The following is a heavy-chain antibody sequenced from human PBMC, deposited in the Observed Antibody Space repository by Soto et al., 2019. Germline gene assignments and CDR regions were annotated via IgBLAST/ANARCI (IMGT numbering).Heavy chain of an antibody. V-gene: IGHV3-30-3*01. CDR1: GFTITSYA. D-gene: IGHD6-19*01. CDR3: ARGSSDWYWALDL. CDR2: ISYDGSNK. J-gene: IGHJ2*01. Sequence: QVQLVESGGGVVQPGRSLRLSCAASGFTITSYAMHWVRQAPGKGLDWLAVISYDGSNKYYADSVKGRFTISRDNSKNTLYLQMNSLRPEDTAVYYCARGSSDWYWALDLWGRGTLVTVSS.